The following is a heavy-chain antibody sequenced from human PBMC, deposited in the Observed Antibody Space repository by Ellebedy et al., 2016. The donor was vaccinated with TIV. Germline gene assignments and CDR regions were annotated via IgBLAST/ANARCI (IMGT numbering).Heavy chain of an antibody. J-gene: IGHJ5*01. CDR3: ARRGSYGDYAVHVNSWFDS. CDR2: IYQDGSET. D-gene: IGHD4-17*01. V-gene: IGHV3-7*01. CDR1: GFSFRSYW. Sequence: GESLKISCAASGFSFRSYWMSWVRQAPGKGLEWVANIYQDGSETYYVDSVEGRFTISRDNAKNELYLQMKSLKVEDTAVYYCARRGSYGDYAVHVNSWFDSWGQGTPVTVSP.